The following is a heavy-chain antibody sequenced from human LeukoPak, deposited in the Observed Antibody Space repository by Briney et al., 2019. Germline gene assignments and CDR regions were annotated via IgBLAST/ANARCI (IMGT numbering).Heavy chain of an antibody. Sequence: SETLSLTCTVSGGSISSGSYYWSWIRQPAGKGLEWIGRIYTSGSTNYNPSLKSRVTISVDTSKNQFSLKLSSVTAADTAVYYCARVDRGYSGYWFRYYYMDVWGKGTTVTVSS. CDR2: IYTSGST. V-gene: IGHV4-61*02. CDR1: GGSISSGSYY. J-gene: IGHJ6*03. CDR3: ARVDRGYSGYWFRYYYMDV. D-gene: IGHD5-12*01.